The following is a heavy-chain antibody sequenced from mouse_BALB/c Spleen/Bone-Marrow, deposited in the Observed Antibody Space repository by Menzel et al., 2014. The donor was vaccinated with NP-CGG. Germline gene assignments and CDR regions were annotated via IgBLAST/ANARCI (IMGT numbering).Heavy chain of an antibody. J-gene: IGHJ1*01. CDR1: GYSFTGYT. V-gene: IGHV1-18*01. D-gene: IGHD2-3*01. Sequence: VQLQQPGPELAKPGASMKISCKASGYSFTGYTMNWVKRSHEKNLEWIGLINPYKGGIRYNQKFKDKATLTVDKSSSTAYMELLSLASEDSAVYYCARSYDAYYVEYFDVWGPGTTVTVSS. CDR2: INPYKGGI. CDR3: ARSYDAYYVEYFDV.